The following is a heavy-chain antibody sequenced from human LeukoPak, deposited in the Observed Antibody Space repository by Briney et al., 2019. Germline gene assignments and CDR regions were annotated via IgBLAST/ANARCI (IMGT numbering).Heavy chain of an antibody. Sequence: GGSLRLSCAASGFTFISYAMTWVRQAPGKGLEWVSEVSGSGDRTYYADSVKGRFTISRDNSKNTLYLQMNSLRAEDTAVYYCAKESSTVTSPFEYWGQGTLVTVSS. D-gene: IGHD4-17*01. J-gene: IGHJ4*02. CDR2: VSGSGDRT. CDR3: AKESSTVTSPFEY. V-gene: IGHV3-23*01. CDR1: GFTFISYA.